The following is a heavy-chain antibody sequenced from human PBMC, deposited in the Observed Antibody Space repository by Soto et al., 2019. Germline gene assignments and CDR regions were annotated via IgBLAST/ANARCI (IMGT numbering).Heavy chain of an antibody. V-gene: IGHV1-18*01. Sequence: ASVKVSCKASGYTFTSYGISWVRQAPGKGLEWMGWISANNGKANYAQKFQGRVTITADASTSTAYMELSSLRSEDTAVYYCATRVEMATNELLDYWGQGTLVTVSS. CDR2: ISANNGKA. J-gene: IGHJ4*02. CDR3: ATRVEMATNELLDY. D-gene: IGHD1-26*01. CDR1: GYTFTSYG.